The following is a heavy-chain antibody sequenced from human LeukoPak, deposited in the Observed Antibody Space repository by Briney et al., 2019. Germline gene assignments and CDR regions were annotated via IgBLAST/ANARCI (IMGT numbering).Heavy chain of an antibody. Sequence: SGTLSLTCAVSGYSISSGYYWGWIRQPPGKGLEWIGSIYHSGSTYYNPSLKSRVTISVDTSKNQFSLKLSSVTAADTAVYYCARRIFGVVIILSSMGAFDIWGQGTMVTVSS. D-gene: IGHD3-3*01. CDR3: ARRIFGVVIILSSMGAFDI. V-gene: IGHV4-38-2*01. CDR1: GYSISSGYY. CDR2: IYHSGST. J-gene: IGHJ3*02.